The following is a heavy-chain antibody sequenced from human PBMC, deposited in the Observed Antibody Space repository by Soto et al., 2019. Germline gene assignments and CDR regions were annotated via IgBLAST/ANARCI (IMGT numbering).Heavy chain of an antibody. CDR1: GGTFSSYT. J-gene: IGHJ4*02. D-gene: IGHD3-10*01. CDR2: IIPILGIA. CDR3: ARERVRGPQPLDY. Sequence: QVQLVQSGAEVKKPGSSVKVSCKASGGTFSSYTISWVRQAPGQGLEWMGRIIPILGIANYAQKFQGRVTITADNSTSTAYMELSSLRSEDTAVYYCARERVRGPQPLDYWGQGTLVTVSS. V-gene: IGHV1-69*08.